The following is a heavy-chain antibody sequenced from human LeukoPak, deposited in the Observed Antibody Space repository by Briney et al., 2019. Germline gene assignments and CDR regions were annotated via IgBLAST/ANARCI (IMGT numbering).Heavy chain of an antibody. CDR1: GGSFSGYY. Sequence: SETLSLTCAVYGGSFSGYYWSWIRQPPGKGLEWIGEINHSGSTNYNPSLKSRVTISVDTSENQFSLKLSSVTPPGPAVYLCAGGLTMVEKYHRFDPWGPGNPVTVSP. CDR3: AGGLTMVEKYHRFDP. V-gene: IGHV4-34*01. D-gene: IGHD3-10*01. J-gene: IGHJ5*02. CDR2: INHSGST.